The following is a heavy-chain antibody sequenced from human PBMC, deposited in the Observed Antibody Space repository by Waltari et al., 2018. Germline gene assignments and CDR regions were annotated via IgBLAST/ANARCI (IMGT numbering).Heavy chain of an antibody. Sequence: VQLVETGGGLVQPGGSLRLSCAASGFTFSSYAMQWVRQAPGKGLEWISAINSGGGSTYYADSVNGRCTISRDNSKNTLSLQMNSLRAEDTAVYYCAKGDYYGLDSWGQGVVVTVSS. J-gene: IGHJ6*02. V-gene: IGHV3-NL1*01. CDR3: AKGDYYGLDS. CDR1: GFTFSSYA. CDR2: INSGGGST.